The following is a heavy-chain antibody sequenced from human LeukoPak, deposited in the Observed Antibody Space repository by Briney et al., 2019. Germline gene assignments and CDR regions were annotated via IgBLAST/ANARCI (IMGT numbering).Heavy chain of an antibody. J-gene: IGHJ3*01. CDR2: ISYDGSSE. V-gene: IGHV3-30*18. CDR1: GFTFSSYG. CDR3: AKDSDIAVAGTDDAFDL. D-gene: IGHD6-19*01. Sequence: GGSLRLSCAASGFTFSSYGMHWVRQAPGKGLEWVAVISYDGSSEYYADSVKGRFIISRDNSKNTLYLQVNSLRAEDTAVYYCAKDSDIAVAGTDDAFDLWGQGTMVTVSS.